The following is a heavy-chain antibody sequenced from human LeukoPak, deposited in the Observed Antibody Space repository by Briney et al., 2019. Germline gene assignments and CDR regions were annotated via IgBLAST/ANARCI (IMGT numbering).Heavy chain of an antibody. V-gene: IGHV1-24*01. J-gene: IGHJ6*03. CDR1: GYTLTELS. CDR2: FDPEDGET. Sequence: ASVKVSCKVSGYTLTELSMHWVRQAPGKGLEWMGGFDPEDGETIYAQKLQGRVTMTEDTSTDTAYMELSSLRSEDTAVYYCATTPYGTHSLHYYYYYMDVWGKGTTVTVSS. D-gene: IGHD3-10*01. CDR3: ATTPYGTHSLHYYYYYMDV.